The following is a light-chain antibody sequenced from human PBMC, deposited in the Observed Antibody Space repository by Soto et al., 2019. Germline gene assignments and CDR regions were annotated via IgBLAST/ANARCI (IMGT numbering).Light chain of an antibody. J-gene: IGKJ1*01. V-gene: IGKV3-15*01. Sequence: MMQAPSTLSVSPGERHTLSFRASQSVNSNLAWYQQKPGQAPRLLIYDASTRATGIPARFSGSGSGTEFTLTINSLQSEDFAVYYCQQYNNWPRTVGQGTKVDIK. CDR3: QQYNNWPRT. CDR1: QSVNSN. CDR2: DAS.